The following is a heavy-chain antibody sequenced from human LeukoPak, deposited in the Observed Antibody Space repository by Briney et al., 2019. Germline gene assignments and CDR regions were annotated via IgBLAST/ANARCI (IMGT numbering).Heavy chain of an antibody. D-gene: IGHD3-22*01. V-gene: IGHV4-61*08. J-gene: IGHJ4*02. Sequence: SQTLSLTCTVSGGSISSGGYYWSWIRQPPGKGLEWIGYIYYSGSTNYNPSLRSRVTISVDTSKNQFSLKLSSVTAADTAVYYCARVVGTGYYDSSGPIDYWGQGTLVTVSS. CDR2: IYYSGST. CDR3: ARVVGTGYYDSSGPIDY. CDR1: GGSISSGGYY.